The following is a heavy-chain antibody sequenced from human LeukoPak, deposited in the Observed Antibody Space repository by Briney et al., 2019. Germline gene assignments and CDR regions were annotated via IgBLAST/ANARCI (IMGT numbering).Heavy chain of an antibody. Sequence: PSETLSLTCTVSGGSISSGGYYWSWIRQPPGKGLEWIGYIYYSGSTNYNPSLKSRVTISVDTSKNQFSLKLSSVTAADTAVYYCARGARFYDILTGYYIGPFDPWGQGTLVTVSS. V-gene: IGHV4-61*08. J-gene: IGHJ5*02. CDR3: ARGARFYDILTGYYIGPFDP. D-gene: IGHD3-9*01. CDR1: GGSISSGGYY. CDR2: IYYSGST.